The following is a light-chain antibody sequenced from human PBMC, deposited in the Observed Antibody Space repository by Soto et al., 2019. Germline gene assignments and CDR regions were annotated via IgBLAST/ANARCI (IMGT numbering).Light chain of an antibody. CDR3: QQSYSTPIT. J-gene: IGKJ5*01. CDR1: QSISSY. CDR2: AAS. Sequence: DIQMTQSPSSRSASVGDRVTITCRASQSISSYLNGYQQKPGKAPKLLIYAASSLQSGVPSRFSGSGSGTDFTLTISSLQPEDFATYYCQQSYSTPITFGQGTRLEIK. V-gene: IGKV1-39*01.